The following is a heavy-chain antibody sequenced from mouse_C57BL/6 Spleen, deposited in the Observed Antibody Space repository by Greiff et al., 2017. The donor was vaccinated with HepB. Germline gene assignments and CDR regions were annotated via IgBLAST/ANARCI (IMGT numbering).Heavy chain of an antibody. V-gene: IGHV5-6*01. Sequence: EVQGVESGGDLVKPGGSLKLSCAASGFTFSSYGMSWVRQTPDKRLEWVATISSGGSYTYYPDSVKGRFTISRDNAKNTLYLQMSSLKSEDTAMYYCARPDGYYPHYYAMDYWGQGTSVTVSS. J-gene: IGHJ4*01. CDR2: ISSGGSYT. D-gene: IGHD2-3*01. CDR3: ARPDGYYPHYYAMDY. CDR1: GFTFSSYG.